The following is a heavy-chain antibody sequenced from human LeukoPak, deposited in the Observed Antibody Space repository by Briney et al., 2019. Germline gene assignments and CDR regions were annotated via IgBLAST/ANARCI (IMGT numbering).Heavy chain of an antibody. J-gene: IGHJ2*01. D-gene: IGHD3-22*01. V-gene: IGHV4-34*01. CDR3: ARGRSYYDSSGYPLNWYFDL. CDR1: GGSFSGYY. Sequence: SETLSLTCAVYGGSFSGYYWSWIRQPPGKGLEWIGEINHSGSTNYNPSLKSRVTISVDTSKNQFSLKLSSVTAADMAVYYCARGRSYYDSSGYPLNWYFDLWGRGTLVTVSS. CDR2: INHSGST.